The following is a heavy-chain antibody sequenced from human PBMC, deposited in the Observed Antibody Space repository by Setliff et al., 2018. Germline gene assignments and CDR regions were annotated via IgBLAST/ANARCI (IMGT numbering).Heavy chain of an antibody. V-gene: IGHV2-70*11. Sequence: ESGPTLVNPTQTLTLTCTFSGFSISTSGMCVSWIRQSPGKALEWLARIDWDDDKYYSTSLKTRLTISKDTSKNQVVLTMTNMDSVGTATYYCARTVRSGSYHYYYMDVWGKGTTVNVSS. CDR2: IDWDDDK. J-gene: IGHJ6*03. CDR1: GFSISTSGMC. CDR3: ARTVRSGSYHYYYMDV. D-gene: IGHD1-26*01.